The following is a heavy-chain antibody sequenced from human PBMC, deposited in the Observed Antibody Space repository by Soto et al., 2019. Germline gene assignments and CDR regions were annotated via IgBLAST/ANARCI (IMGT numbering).Heavy chain of an antibody. CDR1: GGSISSGDYY. V-gene: IGHV4-30-4*01. Sequence: KSXGTLSLTCTVSGGSISSGDYYWSGIRQPPGKGLEWIGYIYYSGSTYYNPSLKSRVTISVDTSKNQFSLKLSSVTAADTAVYYCARVADYDFWRKDYYYYGMDVWGQATTVTVPS. J-gene: IGHJ6*02. D-gene: IGHD3-3*01. CDR2: IYYSGST. CDR3: ARVADYDFWRKDYYYYGMDV.